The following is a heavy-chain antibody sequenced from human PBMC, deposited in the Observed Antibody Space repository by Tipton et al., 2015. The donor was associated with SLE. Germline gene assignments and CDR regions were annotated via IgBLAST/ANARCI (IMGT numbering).Heavy chain of an antibody. J-gene: IGHJ4*02. CDR1: GYTFTSYA. CDR3: ARPGGRYCTGGVCYFDY. D-gene: IGHD2-8*02. Sequence: QLVQSGPEVKKPGASVKVSCKASGYTFTSYAMNWVRQAPGQGLEWMGWINTNTGNPTYAQGFTGRFVFSLDTSASTAYLQISSLKAEDTAVYYCARPGGRYCTGGVCYFDYWGQGTLVTVSS. V-gene: IGHV7-4-1*02. CDR2: INTNTGNP.